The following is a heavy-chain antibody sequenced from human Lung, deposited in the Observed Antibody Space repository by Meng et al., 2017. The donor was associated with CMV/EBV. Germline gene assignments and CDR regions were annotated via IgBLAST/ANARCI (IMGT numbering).Heavy chain of an antibody. CDR3: VIFELVSGLDAFDV. Sequence: ASVXVSXKVSGYRPSELSMHWVRQAPGKGLEWMGSCDLEDGKKIYAEKFQGRVTMTEDTSTDTAYMDRSSLRDEDTAVYYCVIFELVSGLDAFDVWGQGTXVTVSS. D-gene: IGHD1-7*01. J-gene: IGHJ3*01. V-gene: IGHV1-24*01. CDR1: GYRPSELS. CDR2: CDLEDGKK.